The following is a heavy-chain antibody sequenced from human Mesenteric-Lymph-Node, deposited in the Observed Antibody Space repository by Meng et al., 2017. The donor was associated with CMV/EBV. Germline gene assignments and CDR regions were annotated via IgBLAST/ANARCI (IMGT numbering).Heavy chain of an antibody. CDR1: GFTFSYYG. CDR3: AREAQYNDFWSGYLYSFDY. V-gene: IGHV3-33*01. J-gene: IGHJ4*02. CDR2: IWYDGSNK. Sequence: GESLKISCAASGFTFSYYGMHWVRQAPGKGLEWVAVIWYDGSNKYYTDSVKGRFTISRDNSKNTLYLQMNSLRPEDTAVYYCAREAQYNDFWSGYLYSFDYWGQGTLVTVSS. D-gene: IGHD3-3*01.